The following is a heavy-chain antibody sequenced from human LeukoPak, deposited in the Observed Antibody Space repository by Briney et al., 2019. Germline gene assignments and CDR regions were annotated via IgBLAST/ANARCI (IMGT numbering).Heavy chain of an antibody. D-gene: IGHD3-3*01. V-gene: IGHV3-7*01. CDR2: IKEDGSEK. J-gene: IGHJ4*02. CDR1: GVTFSSYW. CDR3: VRDDYDFWSGYQRYFEF. Sequence: GGSLRLSCAASGVTFSSYWMSWVRQAPGKGLEWVANIKEDGSEKYYVDSVKGRFTISRDNAKNTLYLQMNTLRVEDTAVYYCVRDDYDFWSGYQRYFEFWGQGTLVTVSS.